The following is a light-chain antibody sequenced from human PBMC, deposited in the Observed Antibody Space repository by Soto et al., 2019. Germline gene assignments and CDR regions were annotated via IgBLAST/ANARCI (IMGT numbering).Light chain of an antibody. CDR1: TSNIGAGYD. J-gene: IGLJ1*01. V-gene: IGLV1-40*01. CDR3: SSYTSSRAYV. CDR2: ANN. Sequence: QSVLTQPPSVSGAPGQRVTISCTGSTSNIGAGYDVHWYQQVPGTTPKLLIYANNNRPSGVPDRFSGSKSGTSASLVITGLQAEDEADYYCSSYTSSRAYVFGIGTKLTVL.